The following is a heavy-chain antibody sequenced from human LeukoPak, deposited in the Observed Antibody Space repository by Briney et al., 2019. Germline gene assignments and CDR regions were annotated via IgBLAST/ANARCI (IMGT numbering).Heavy chain of an antibody. V-gene: IGHV3-53*01. CDR1: GLSVSSNF. CDR3: ASWPVGWYGEDS. CDR2: ICGGST. J-gene: IGHJ4*02. Sequence: GGSLRLSCAATGLSVSSNFMSWVRQAPGKGLEWVSVICGGSTYYADSVKGRFTISRDTPKNTLYLQMNSLRVEDTAVYYCASWPVGWYGEDSWGQGTLVTVSS. D-gene: IGHD6-19*01.